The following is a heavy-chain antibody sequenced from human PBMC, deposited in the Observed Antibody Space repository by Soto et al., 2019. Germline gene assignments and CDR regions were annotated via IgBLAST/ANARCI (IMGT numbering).Heavy chain of an antibody. J-gene: IGHJ4*02. CDR3: AKAPCNLVHTHYYDL. CDR1: GFTFSSYA. Sequence: QVQLVESGGGVVQPGRSLRLSCAASGFTFSSYAMHWVRQALGKGLVWVAVISSDGSNKYYADSVRGRFTISRDNSENKVYLHMSSLSGDDTAVFYCAKAPCNLVHTHYYDLWGQGTLVTDSS. V-gene: IGHV3-30-3*01. CDR2: ISSDGSNK. D-gene: IGHD6-6*01.